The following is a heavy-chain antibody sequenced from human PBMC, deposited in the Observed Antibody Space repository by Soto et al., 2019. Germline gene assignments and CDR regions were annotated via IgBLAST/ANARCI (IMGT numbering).Heavy chain of an antibody. D-gene: IGHD3-22*01. Sequence: ASVKVSCKASGYTFTSYAMHWVRQAPGKRLEWMGWINAGNGNTKYSQKFRGRVTIARDTSASTAYMELSSLRSEDTAVYYCARVGDYYDRSVESGAFDIWGQGTMVTVSS. J-gene: IGHJ3*02. CDR2: INAGNGNT. CDR1: GYTFTSYA. CDR3: ARVGDYYDRSVESGAFDI. V-gene: IGHV1-3*01.